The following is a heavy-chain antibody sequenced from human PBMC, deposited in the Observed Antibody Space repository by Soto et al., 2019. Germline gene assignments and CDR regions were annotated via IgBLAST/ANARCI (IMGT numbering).Heavy chain of an antibody. CDR2: IYPADSDT. CDR1: GFSFVSYW. Sequence: LGESLKISCKGSGFSFVSYWIGWVRQMPGKGLEWMGAIYPADSDTRYSPSFQGQVTISADKTISTAYLQWSSLKGTDTAMYYCARKTGGNFIDYWGQGTLVTVSS. D-gene: IGHD7-27*01. J-gene: IGHJ4*02. CDR3: ARKTGGNFIDY. V-gene: IGHV5-51*01.